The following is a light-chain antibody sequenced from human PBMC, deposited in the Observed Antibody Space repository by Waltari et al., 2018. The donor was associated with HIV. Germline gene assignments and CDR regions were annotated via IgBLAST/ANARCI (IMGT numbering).Light chain of an antibody. Sequence: EAVLTQSPVSLSVALGRPASISCRSSQSLIYTDGNTYLNWFHQRPGQSPRRLIYKISNRDSWVPDRFSASGSVTEFTLHISRVEAEDVGIFYCMQSTHWPGTFGQGTKVEIQ. V-gene: IGKV2-30*01. CDR2: KIS. J-gene: IGKJ1*01. CDR1: QSLIYTDGNTY. CDR3: MQSTHWPGT.